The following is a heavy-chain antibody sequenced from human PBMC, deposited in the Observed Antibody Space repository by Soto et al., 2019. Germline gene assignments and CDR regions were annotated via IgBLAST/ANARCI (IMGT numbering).Heavy chain of an antibody. Sequence: QLQLQESGPGLVKPSETLSLTCTVSGGSISSSSYYWGWIRQPPGKGLEWIGSIYYSGSTYYNPSLKSRVTISVDTSKNQFSLKLSSVTAADTAVYYCARHVFIDLYYYYYMDVWGKGTTVTVSS. CDR1: GGSISSSSYY. CDR2: IYYSGST. V-gene: IGHV4-39*01. D-gene: IGHD3-16*02. J-gene: IGHJ6*03. CDR3: ARHVFIDLYYYYYMDV.